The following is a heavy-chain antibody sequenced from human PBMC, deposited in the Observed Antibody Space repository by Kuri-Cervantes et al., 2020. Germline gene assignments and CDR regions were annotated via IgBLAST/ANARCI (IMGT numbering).Heavy chain of an antibody. D-gene: IGHD2-8*01. V-gene: IGHV5-51*01. Sequence: GESLKISCKGSXYXFTSYWIGWVRQMPGKGLEWMGIIYPGDSDTRYSPSFQGQVTISADKSISTAYLXWSSLKASDTAMYYCARLLAXGYCTNGVCXXGYFDYWGQGTLVTVSS. CDR3: ARLLAXGYCTNGVCXXGYFDY. J-gene: IGHJ4*02. CDR2: IYPGDSDT. CDR1: XYXFTSYW.